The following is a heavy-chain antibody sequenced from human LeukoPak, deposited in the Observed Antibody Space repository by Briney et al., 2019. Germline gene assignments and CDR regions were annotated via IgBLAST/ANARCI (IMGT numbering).Heavy chain of an antibody. D-gene: IGHD1/OR15-1a*01. CDR3: EKDGRYNWNNAYDAFDI. CDR2: ISGSGGST. V-gene: IGHV3-23*01. J-gene: IGHJ3*02. CDR1: GFTFSSYA. Sequence: GGSLRLSCAASGFTFSSYAMSWVRQAPGKGLEWVSAISGSGGSTYYADSVKGRFTISRDNSKNTLYLQMNSLRAEDTAVYYCEKDGRYNWNNAYDAFDIWGQGTMVTVSS.